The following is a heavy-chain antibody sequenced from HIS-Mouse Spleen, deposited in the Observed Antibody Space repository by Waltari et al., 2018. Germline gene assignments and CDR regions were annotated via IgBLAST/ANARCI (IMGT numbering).Heavy chain of an antibody. CDR2: IYYSGST. J-gene: IGHJ2*01. CDR1: GGSISSSRYY. D-gene: IGHD2-21*02. CDR3: ARKAYCGGDCYWYFDL. Sequence: QLQLQESGPGLVKPSETLSLSCTVSGGSISSSRYYWGWISPPPGKGLEWIGSIYYSGSTYYNPSLKSRVTISVDTSKNQFSLKLSSVTAADTAVYYCARKAYCGGDCYWYFDLWGRGTLVTVSS. V-gene: IGHV4-39*07.